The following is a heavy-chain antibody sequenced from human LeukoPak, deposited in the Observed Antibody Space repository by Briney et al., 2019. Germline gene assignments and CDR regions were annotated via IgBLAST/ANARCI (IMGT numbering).Heavy chain of an antibody. J-gene: IGHJ2*01. V-gene: IGHV1-18*01. CDR3: ARDVACSSTSCYSPANWYFDL. D-gene: IGHD2-2*01. CDR1: GYTFTSYG. CDR2: ISAYNGNT. Sequence: ASVKVSCKASGYTFTSYGISWVRQAPGQGLEWMGWISAYNGNTNYARKLQGRVTMTTDTSTSTAYMELRSLRSDDTAVYYCARDVACSSTSCYSPANWYFDLWGRGTLVTVSS.